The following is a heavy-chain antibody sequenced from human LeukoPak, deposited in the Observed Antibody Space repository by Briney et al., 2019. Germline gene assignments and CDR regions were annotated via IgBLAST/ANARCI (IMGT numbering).Heavy chain of an antibody. CDR3: ARVQLHYYDSSGYPPDY. J-gene: IGHJ4*02. V-gene: IGHV3-11*01. CDR1: GFTFSDYY. Sequence: GGSLRLSCAASGFTFSDYYMSWIRQAPGKGLEWVSYISSSDNTIFYTDSVKGRFTLSRDNTKISLYLQMNSLRAEDTAVYYCARVQLHYYDSSGYPPDYWGQGTLVTVSS. D-gene: IGHD3-22*01. CDR2: ISSSDNTI.